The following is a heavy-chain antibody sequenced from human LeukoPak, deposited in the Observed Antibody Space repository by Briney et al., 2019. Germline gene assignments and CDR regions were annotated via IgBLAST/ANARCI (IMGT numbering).Heavy chain of an antibody. V-gene: IGHV1-2*02. CDR2: INPNSGGT. CDR3: ARDLAYGDPPSGFDP. Sequence: ASVTVSCKASGYTFTGYYMHWVRQAPGQGLEWMGWINPNSGGTNYAQKFQGRVTMTRDTSISTAYMELNRLRSDDTAVYFCARDLAYGDPPSGFDPWGQGTLVTVSS. D-gene: IGHD4-17*01. J-gene: IGHJ5*02. CDR1: GYTFTGYY.